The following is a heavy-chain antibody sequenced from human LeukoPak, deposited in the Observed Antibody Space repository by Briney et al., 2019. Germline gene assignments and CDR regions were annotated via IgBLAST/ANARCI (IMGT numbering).Heavy chain of an antibody. J-gene: IGHJ4*02. D-gene: IGHD3-10*01. Sequence: SETLSLTCALYGGSFNDYYWSWIRQPPGKGLEWIGEINHSGSTNYNPSLKSRVTISVDTSKNQFSLKLSSVTAADTAVYYCARAGFGDVNDYWGQGTLVTVSS. CDR1: GGSFNDYY. V-gene: IGHV4-34*01. CDR3: ARAGFGDVNDY. CDR2: INHSGST.